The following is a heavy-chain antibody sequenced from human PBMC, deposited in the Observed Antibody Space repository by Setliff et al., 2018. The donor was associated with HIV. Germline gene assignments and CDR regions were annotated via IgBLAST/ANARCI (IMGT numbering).Heavy chain of an antibody. CDR3: ARGVVGATYDVFDI. Sequence: PSETLSLTCAVSGGSISSSDWWSWVRQPPGKGLEWIGGIYHSGSTNYNSSLKSRVTISVDKSKNQFSLKLSSVTAADTAVYYCARGVVGATYDVFDIWAQGTMVTVSS. J-gene: IGHJ3*02. CDR1: GGSISSSDW. V-gene: IGHV4-4*02. D-gene: IGHD1-26*01. CDR2: IYHSGST.